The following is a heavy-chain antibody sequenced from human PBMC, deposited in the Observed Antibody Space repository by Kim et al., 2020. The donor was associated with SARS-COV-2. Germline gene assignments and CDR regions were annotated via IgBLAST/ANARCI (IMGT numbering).Heavy chain of an antibody. V-gene: IGHV3-30*04. J-gene: IGHJ4*02. D-gene: IGHD5-12*01. Sequence: GGSLRLSCAASGFTFSSYAMHWVRQAPGKGLEWVAVISYDGSNKYYADSVKGRFTISRDNSKNTLYLQMNSLRAEDTAVYYCARDRSGYSGYGDYWGQGTLVTVSS. CDR2: ISYDGSNK. CDR1: GFTFSSYA. CDR3: ARDRSGYSGYGDY.